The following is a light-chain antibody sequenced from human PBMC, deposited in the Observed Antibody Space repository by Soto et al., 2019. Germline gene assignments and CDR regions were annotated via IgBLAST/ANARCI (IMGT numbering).Light chain of an antibody. V-gene: IGKV3-20*01. CDR1: QSVSRSY. CDR2: GAS. CDR3: QQYGSSPLLT. Sequence: EIVLTQSPGTLSLSPGERATLSCRASQSVSRSYLAWYQQKPGQAPRLLIYGASSRATGIPDSFSGSGSGTDFTITISRLEPEDFAVYYCQQYGSSPLLTFGGGTKVEIK. J-gene: IGKJ4*01.